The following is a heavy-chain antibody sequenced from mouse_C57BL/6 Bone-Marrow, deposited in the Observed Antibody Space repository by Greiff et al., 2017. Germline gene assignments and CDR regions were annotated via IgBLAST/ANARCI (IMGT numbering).Heavy chain of an antibody. D-gene: IGHD2-1*01. Sequence: VKLMESGAELVRPGASVTLSCKASGYTFTDYEMHWVKQTPVHGLEWIGAIDPETGGTADNQKFKGKAILTADKSSSTAYMDLRSLTSDDSPVYYCTIPYGNYEAWFAYLCQVTLVTVSA. CDR2: IDPETGGT. CDR3: TIPYGNYEAWFAY. J-gene: IGHJ3*01. CDR1: GYTFTDYE. V-gene: IGHV1-15*01.